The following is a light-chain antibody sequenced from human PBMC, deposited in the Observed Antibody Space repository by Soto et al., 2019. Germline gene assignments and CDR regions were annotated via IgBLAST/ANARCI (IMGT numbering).Light chain of an antibody. J-gene: IGKJ1*01. CDR2: LGS. V-gene: IGKV2-28*01. Sequence: DIVMTQSPLSLPVTPGEPASISCRSSQSLLHSNGYNYLDWYLQKPGQSPQVLIYLGSNRASGAPARFSGSGTGTDFTMNISSVAAEDVGVYYCMQPLQTPWRFGQGTKVEIK. CDR1: QSLLHSNGYNY. CDR3: MQPLQTPWR.